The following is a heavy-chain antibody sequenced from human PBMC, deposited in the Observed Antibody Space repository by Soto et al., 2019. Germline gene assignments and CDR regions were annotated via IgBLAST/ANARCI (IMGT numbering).Heavy chain of an antibody. D-gene: IGHD3-10*01. J-gene: IGHJ6*02. CDR3: ASEGGSGSYYPPYYYYNGMDV. CDR1: GFTVSSNY. V-gene: IGHV3-53*01. CDR2: IYSGGST. Sequence: PGGSLRLSCAASGFTVSSNYMSWVRQAPGKGLEWVSVIYSGGSTYYADSVKGRFTISRDNSKNTLYRQMNSLRAEDTAVYYCASEGGSGSYYPPYYYYNGMDVRGQGTTVTVSS.